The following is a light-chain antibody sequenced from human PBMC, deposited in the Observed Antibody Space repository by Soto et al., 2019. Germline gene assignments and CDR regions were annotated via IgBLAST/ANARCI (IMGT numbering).Light chain of an antibody. CDR3: QSYDSSLSGFGV. V-gene: IGLV1-40*01. Sequence: QSVLTQPPSVSGAPGQRVTISCTGSSSNIGAGYDVHWYQQLPGTAPKLLIYGNSNRPSGVPDRLSGSKSGTSASLAITGLQAEDEADYYCQSYDSSLSGFGVFGGGTKLTVL. CDR2: GNS. CDR1: SSNIGAGYD. J-gene: IGLJ3*02.